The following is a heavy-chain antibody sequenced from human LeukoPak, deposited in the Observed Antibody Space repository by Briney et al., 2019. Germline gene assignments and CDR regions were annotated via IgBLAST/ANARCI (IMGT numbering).Heavy chain of an antibody. V-gene: IGHV1-69*13. CDR1: GYTLTGYY. D-gene: IGHD3-10*01. Sequence: SVKVSCKASGYTLTGYYMHWVRQAPGQGLEWMGGIIPIFGTANYAQKFQGRVTITADESTSTAYMELSSLRSEDTAVYYCARDSRFGESDLGYWGQGTLVTVSS. CDR2: IIPIFGTA. J-gene: IGHJ4*02. CDR3: ARDSRFGESDLGY.